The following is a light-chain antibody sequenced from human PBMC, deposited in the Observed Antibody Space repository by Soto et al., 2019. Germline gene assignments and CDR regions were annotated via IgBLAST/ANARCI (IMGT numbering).Light chain of an antibody. CDR3: QQLNSFTIT. Sequence: DIQMTQSPSTLSGSVGDRGTITCRASQTISSWLAWYQKKPGKAPKLLIYKASTLKSGVPSRFSGSGSGTEFNLTISRLQTDDFATYECQQLNSFTITFGQGTRLEIK. CDR1: QTISSW. CDR2: KAS. V-gene: IGKV1-5*03. J-gene: IGKJ5*01.